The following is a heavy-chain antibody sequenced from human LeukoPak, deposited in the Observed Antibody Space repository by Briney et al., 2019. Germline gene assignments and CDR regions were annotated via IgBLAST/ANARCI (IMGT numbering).Heavy chain of an antibody. CDR2: IIPIFGTA. J-gene: IGHJ6*04. Sequence: SVKVSCKASGGTFSSYAISWVRQAPGQGLEWMGGIIPIFGTANYAQKFQGRVTITADESTSTAYMELSSLRSEDTAVYYCARAINPAHSLSYYGMDVWGKGATVTVSS. V-gene: IGHV1-69*01. CDR3: ARAINPAHSLSYYGMDV. D-gene: IGHD5-24*01. CDR1: GGTFSSYA.